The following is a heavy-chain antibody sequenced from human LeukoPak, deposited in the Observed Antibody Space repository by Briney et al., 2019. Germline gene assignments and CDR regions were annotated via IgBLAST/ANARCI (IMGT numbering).Heavy chain of an antibody. V-gene: IGHV4-59*08. CDR1: GGSISSYY. CDR3: AKDGRLHGRRHWFDP. D-gene: IGHD4-11*01. Sequence: SETLSLTCTVSGGSISSYYWSWIRQPPGKGLEWIGYIYYSGSTNYNPSLKSRVTISVDTSKNQFSLKLSSVTAADTAVYYCAKDGRLHGRRHWFDPWGQGTLVTVSS. CDR2: IYYSGST. J-gene: IGHJ5*02.